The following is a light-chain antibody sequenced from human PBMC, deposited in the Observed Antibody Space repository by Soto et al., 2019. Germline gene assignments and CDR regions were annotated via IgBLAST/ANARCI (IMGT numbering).Light chain of an antibody. CDR2: DVS. CDR3: CSYAGSYTFARNV. V-gene: IGLV2-11*01. J-gene: IGLJ1*01. Sequence: QSVLTQPRSVSGSPGQSVTISCTGTSSDVAIYNYISWYQQHPGEAPKLMIHDVSERPSGVPDRCSGSKSGNAASLTISGLQGEDEADYYCCSYAGSYTFARNVFGAGTKVTVL. CDR1: SSDVAIYNY.